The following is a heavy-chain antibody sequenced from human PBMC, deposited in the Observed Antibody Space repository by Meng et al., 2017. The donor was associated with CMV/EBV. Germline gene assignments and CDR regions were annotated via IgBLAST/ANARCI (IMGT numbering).Heavy chain of an antibody. J-gene: IGHJ4*02. CDR3: ATTASSGYYHYFNY. V-gene: IGHV3-53*01. Sequence: GESLKISCAASGFTVSSNYMSWVRRAPRKGLEWVSVIYSGGSTYYADTVTGRFTISRDNSKNTLYLQMNSLRAEDTAVYYCATTASSGYYHYFNYWGQGTLVTVSS. CDR2: IYSGGST. D-gene: IGHD3-22*01. CDR1: GFTVSSNY.